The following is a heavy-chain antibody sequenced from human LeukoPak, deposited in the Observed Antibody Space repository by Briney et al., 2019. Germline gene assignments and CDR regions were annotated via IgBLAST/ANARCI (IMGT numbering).Heavy chain of an antibody. CDR2: IYTSGST. CDR3: ARHEAAVTYDAFDF. Sequence: SETLSLTCTVSGVSISSYYWSWIRQPPGKGLEWIGYIYTSGSTSYNPSLKSRVTISVDTSKNQFSLKLSSVTAADPALYYCARHEAAVTYDAFDFWGQGTMVTVSS. CDR1: GVSISSYY. J-gene: IGHJ3*01. V-gene: IGHV4-4*09. D-gene: IGHD4-11*01.